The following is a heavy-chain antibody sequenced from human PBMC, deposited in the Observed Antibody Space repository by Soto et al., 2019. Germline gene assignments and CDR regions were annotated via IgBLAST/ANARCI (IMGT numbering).Heavy chain of an antibody. J-gene: IGHJ4*02. CDR3: AKTRGTPFYFDY. D-gene: IGHD3-16*01. CDR1: GFTFNSSG. CDR2: ISGSGGNT. Sequence: EVQLLESGGGLVQPGGSLRLSCAASGFTFNSSGMSWVRQAPGKGLEWVSAISGSGGNTFYADSVKSRFTISRDNSKNTLYLQLNSLRAEDTAVYVGAKTRGTPFYFDYWGQGTLVTVSS. V-gene: IGHV3-23*01.